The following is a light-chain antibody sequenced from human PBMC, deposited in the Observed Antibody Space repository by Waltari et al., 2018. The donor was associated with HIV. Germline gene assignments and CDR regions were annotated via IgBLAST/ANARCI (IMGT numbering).Light chain of an antibody. CDR1: ALPSQY. Sequence: SYELTQPPSVSVSPGPTAKLTCPGDALPSQYAHWFQHKPGQAPLLVIYKDSQRPSGIPERFSGSHSGTTVTLTISGVQAEDEADYYCESADNSGTYWVFGGGTKLTVL. CDR3: ESADNSGTYWV. J-gene: IGLJ3*02. V-gene: IGLV3-25*03. CDR2: KDS.